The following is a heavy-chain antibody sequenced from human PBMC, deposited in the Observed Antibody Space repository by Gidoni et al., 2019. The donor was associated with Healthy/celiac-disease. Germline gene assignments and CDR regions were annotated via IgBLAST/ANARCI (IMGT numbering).Heavy chain of an antibody. D-gene: IGHD5-18*01. CDR2: ISGSGGST. J-gene: IGHJ5*02. CDR1: GFTFSSSA. V-gene: IGHV3-23*01. Sequence: EVQLLESGGGLVQPGGSLRLSCAASGFTFSSSAMSWVRQAPGKGVEWVSAISGSGGSTYYEDSVKGRFTSSRDNSKNTLYLQMNSLRAEDTAVYYCTAMAFFGWFDPWGQGTLVTVSS. CDR3: TAMAFFGWFDP.